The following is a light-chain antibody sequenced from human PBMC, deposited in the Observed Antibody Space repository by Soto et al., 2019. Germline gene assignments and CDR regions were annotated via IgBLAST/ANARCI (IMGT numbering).Light chain of an antibody. CDR2: AAS. V-gene: IGKV3-11*01. Sequence: EIVMTQSPDTLSLSPGERATLSCRASRTVIRNNLAWHQQKPGQAPRLLIYAASNRATGIPARFSGSGSGTDFTLTISSLEPEDFAVYFCQQRSNWRSTFGQGTRLEIK. CDR3: QQRSNWRST. J-gene: IGKJ5*01. CDR1: RTVIRNN.